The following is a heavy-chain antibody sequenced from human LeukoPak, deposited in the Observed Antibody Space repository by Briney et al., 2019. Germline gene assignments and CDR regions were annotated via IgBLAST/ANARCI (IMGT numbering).Heavy chain of an antibody. V-gene: IGHV4-59*01. CDR2: IYYSGST. Sequence: SETLSLTCTVSGGSISSYYWSWIRQPPGKGLEYIGYIYYSGSTNYNPSLKSRVTISVDTSKNQFSLKLSSVTAADTAVYYCARTEESGYSYGYFGYYYYMDVWGKGTTVTVTS. CDR3: ARTEESGYSYGYFGYYYYMDV. J-gene: IGHJ6*03. D-gene: IGHD5-18*01. CDR1: GGSISSYY.